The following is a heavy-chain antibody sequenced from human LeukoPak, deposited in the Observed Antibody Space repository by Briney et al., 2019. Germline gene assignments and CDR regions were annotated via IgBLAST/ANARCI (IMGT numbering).Heavy chain of an antibody. CDR2: ISSSSSYT. V-gene: IGHV3-11*06. CDR3: ARGLRYYYYGMDV. CDR1: GFTFSDYY. Sequence: GGSLRLSCAASGFTFSDYYMSWIRQAPGKGLECVSYISSSSSYTNYADSVKGRFTISRDNDKNSLYLQMDSLRAKDTAVYYCARGLRYYYYGMDVWGQGTTVTVSS. D-gene: IGHD3-16*01. J-gene: IGHJ6*02.